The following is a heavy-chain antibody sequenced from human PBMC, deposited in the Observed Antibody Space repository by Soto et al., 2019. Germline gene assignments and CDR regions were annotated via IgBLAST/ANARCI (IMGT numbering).Heavy chain of an antibody. D-gene: IGHD6-13*01. Sequence: GGSLRLSFAASGFTFRRSTLNWVRQAPGKGLGWVSTISSNSAYIYYTDALRGRFTISRDNAKNSLHLQMNSLRAEDTAVYYCTRDASRDSSARGWFDPWGPGTLVTVSS. J-gene: IGHJ5*02. CDR1: GFTFRRST. CDR3: TRDASRDSSARGWFDP. CDR2: ISSNSAYI. V-gene: IGHV3-21*01.